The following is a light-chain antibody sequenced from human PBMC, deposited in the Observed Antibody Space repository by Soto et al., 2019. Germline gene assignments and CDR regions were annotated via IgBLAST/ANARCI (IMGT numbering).Light chain of an antibody. Sequence: DIQMTQSPTSLSASVGDTVTISCRASQTVSSYLNWYQQQPGKAPKLLIYSASSLQSGVPSRFSGSGSGTDFTLTISSLQPEDFATYYCQQSYSTPRTFGQGTKVDIK. CDR3: QQSYSTPRT. V-gene: IGKV1-39*01. CDR1: QTVSSY. J-gene: IGKJ1*01. CDR2: SAS.